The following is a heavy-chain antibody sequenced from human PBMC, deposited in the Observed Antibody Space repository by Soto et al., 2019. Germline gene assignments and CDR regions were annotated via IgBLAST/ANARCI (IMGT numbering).Heavy chain of an antibody. J-gene: IGHJ4*02. V-gene: IGHV3-7*05. CDR2: IKQDGSEK. Sequence: GGSLRLSCAASGFTFSSYWMSWVRQAPGKGLEWVANIKQDGSEKYYVDSVKGRFTISRDNAKNSLYRQMNSLRAEDTAVYYCARDRPYCTNGVCYNYFDYWGQGTLVTVSS. CDR1: GFTFSSYW. CDR3: ARDRPYCTNGVCYNYFDY. D-gene: IGHD2-8*01.